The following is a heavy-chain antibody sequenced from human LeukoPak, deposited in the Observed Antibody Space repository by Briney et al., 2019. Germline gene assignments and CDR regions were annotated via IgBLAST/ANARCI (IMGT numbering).Heavy chain of an antibody. CDR1: GYSISSTYY. J-gene: IGHJ4*02. CDR2: IYHSGTT. V-gene: IGHV4-38-2*02. D-gene: IGHD3-16*01. CDR3: ARGAGWLIDY. Sequence: PSETLSLTCTVSGYSISSTYYWGWVRLPPGKGLEWIGSIYHSGTTYYNPSLKSRVTISIDTSKNQFSLKMSSVTAADTAVYYCARGAGWLIDYWGQGILVTVSS.